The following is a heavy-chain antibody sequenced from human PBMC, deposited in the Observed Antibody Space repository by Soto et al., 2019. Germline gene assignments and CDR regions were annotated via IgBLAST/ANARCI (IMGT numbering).Heavy chain of an antibody. D-gene: IGHD6-13*01. Sequence: EVRLVETGGGLIQPGGSLRLSCAASGFTVSDTYMNWVRQAPGKGLEWVSVIYSGSATYYADSVKGRFTISRDNSKNTLYLQMSGLTPEDTAFYYCARDQTGITTAGGGRIDHWGQGTLVTVSS. CDR2: IYSGSAT. CDR1: GFTVSDTY. V-gene: IGHV3-53*05. CDR3: ARDQTGITTAGGGRIDH. J-gene: IGHJ4*02.